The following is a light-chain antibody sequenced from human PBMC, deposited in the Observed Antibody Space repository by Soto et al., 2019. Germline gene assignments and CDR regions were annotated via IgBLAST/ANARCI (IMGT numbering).Light chain of an antibody. CDR1: TSNIGSNT. Sequence: QSVLTQPPSASGTPGQGVPISCSGITSNIGSNTVNWYQQLPGTAPKLLIYNNNQRPSGVPDRFSGSKSGTSASLAIGGLQSEDEADYYCAAWDDSINGYVFGNGTKVTVL. V-gene: IGLV1-44*01. CDR3: AAWDDSINGYV. J-gene: IGLJ1*01. CDR2: NNN.